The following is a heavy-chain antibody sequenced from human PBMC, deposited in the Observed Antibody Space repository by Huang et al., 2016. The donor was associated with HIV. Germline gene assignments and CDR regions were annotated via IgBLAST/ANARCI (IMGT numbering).Heavy chain of an antibody. CDR3: ASSAYGGNDY. Sequence: QVQLVQSGAEVKKPGSSVKVSCKASGGTFNDNSFSWVRQAPGQGLEWMGGINPILGTANYAQKFQGRVTINADEDTSAVYMKLSSLRSEDTAMYYCASSAYGGNDYWGQGTLVTVSS. D-gene: IGHD2-15*01. CDR2: INPILGTA. CDR1: GGTFNDNS. J-gene: IGHJ4*02. V-gene: IGHV1-69*13.